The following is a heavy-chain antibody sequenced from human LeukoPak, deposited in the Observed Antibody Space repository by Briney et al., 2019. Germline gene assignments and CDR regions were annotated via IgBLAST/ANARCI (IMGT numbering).Heavy chain of an antibody. CDR3: ARENTIFGVVINY. Sequence: GGSLRLSCAASGFTFSSYWMSWVRQAPGKGLEGVANIKQDGSEKYYVDSVKGRFTISRDNAKNSLYLQMNSLRAEDTAVYYCARENTIFGVVINYWGQGTLVTVSS. CDR1: GFTFSSYW. V-gene: IGHV3-7*01. D-gene: IGHD3-3*01. CDR2: IKQDGSEK. J-gene: IGHJ4*02.